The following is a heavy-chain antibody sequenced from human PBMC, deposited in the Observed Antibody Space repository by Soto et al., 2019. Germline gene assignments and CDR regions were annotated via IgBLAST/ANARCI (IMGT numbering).Heavy chain of an antibody. Sequence: QVQLQQWGAGLLKPSETLSLTCAVYGGSFSGYYWSWIRQPPGKGLEWIGEINHSGSTNYNPSLKSRVTISVDTSKYQFSLELSSVTAADTAVYYCAREYGDYGVIDYWGQGTLVTVSS. J-gene: IGHJ4*02. V-gene: IGHV4-34*01. D-gene: IGHD4-17*01. CDR1: GGSFSGYY. CDR2: INHSGST. CDR3: AREYGDYGVIDY.